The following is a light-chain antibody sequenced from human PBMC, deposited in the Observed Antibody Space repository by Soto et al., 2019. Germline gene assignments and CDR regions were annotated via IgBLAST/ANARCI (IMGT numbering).Light chain of an antibody. Sequence: EIVLTQSPDTLSLSPGERATLSCRASQSVSSNRLAWYQQKPGQAPRLLIYGASTRATGIPDRFSGSGSGTDFTLTISRLEHADFAAYYCQQYDTSPRTFGQWTKVEI. CDR1: QSVSSNR. CDR3: QQYDTSPRT. CDR2: GAS. J-gene: IGKJ1*01. V-gene: IGKV3-20*01.